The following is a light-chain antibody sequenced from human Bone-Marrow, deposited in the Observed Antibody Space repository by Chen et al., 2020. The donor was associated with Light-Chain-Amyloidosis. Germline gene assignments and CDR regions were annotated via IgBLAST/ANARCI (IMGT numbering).Light chain of an antibody. J-gene: IGLJ2*01. V-gene: IGLV4-69*01. CDR1: SEHSAYA. Sequence: QLVMTQSLSASASLGASVKLTCTLSSEHSAYAIAWHQQQPEKGPRFLMKVDSDGSHIKGDGIPDRFSGSRSGAERYLTISSLQSEDEAVYYCQTWGTGIRVFGRGTKLTVL. CDR3: QTWGTGIRV. CDR2: VDSDGSH.